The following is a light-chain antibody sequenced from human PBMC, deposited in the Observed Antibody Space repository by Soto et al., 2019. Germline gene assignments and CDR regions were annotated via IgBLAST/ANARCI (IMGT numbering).Light chain of an antibody. J-gene: IGKJ1*01. CDR3: QQSRT. V-gene: IGKV1-5*03. Sequence: DLQMTQSPSTLAASVGDTVTITCRASQSISSWLAWYQQKPGKAPKLLIQKASSLESGVPSRFSGSRSGTEFTLTITSLQPDDFATYYCQQSRTFGQGTKVEIK. CDR2: KAS. CDR1: QSISSW.